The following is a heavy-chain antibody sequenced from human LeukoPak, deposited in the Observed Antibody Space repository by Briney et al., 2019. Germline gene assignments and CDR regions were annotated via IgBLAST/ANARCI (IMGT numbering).Heavy chain of an antibody. D-gene: IGHD5-18*01. CDR1: GSTFSSYA. CDR3: AKDLQLGYYFDY. CDR2: ISGSGGST. V-gene: IGHV3-23*01. J-gene: IGHJ4*02. Sequence: PGGSLRLSCAASGSTFSSYAMSWVRQAPGKGLEWVSAISGSGGSTYYADSVKGRFTIPRDNSKNTLYLQMNSLRAEDTAVYYCAKDLQLGYYFDYWGQGTLVAVSS.